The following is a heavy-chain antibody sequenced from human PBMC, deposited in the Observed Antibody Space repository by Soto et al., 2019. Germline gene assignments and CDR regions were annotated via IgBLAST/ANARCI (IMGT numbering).Heavy chain of an antibody. D-gene: IGHD2-21*02. CDR1: GFTFSNSG. Sequence: GGSLRLSCAASGFTFSNSGMHWVRQTPGKGLEWVALVSFDGTNQYYADSVKGRFTISRDNFKNTLFLQMHSLRAEDTALYYCARTLHGDSTGAFDSWGLGTLLTVSS. V-gene: IGHV3-30*03. CDR2: VSFDGTNQ. CDR3: ARTLHGDSTGAFDS. J-gene: IGHJ4*02.